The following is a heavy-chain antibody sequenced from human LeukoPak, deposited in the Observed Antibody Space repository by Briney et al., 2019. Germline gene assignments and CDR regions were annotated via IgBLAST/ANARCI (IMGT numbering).Heavy chain of an antibody. CDR1: GGSISSYY. CDR3: AARLTAAGSFDP. Sequence: PSETLSLTCTVSGGSISSYYWSWIRQPAGKDMEWIGRIYTSGSTNYNPSLKSRVTISVDTSKNQFSLKLTSVTAADTAVYYCAARLTAAGSFDPWGQGTLVTVSS. D-gene: IGHD6-13*01. CDR2: IYTSGST. V-gene: IGHV4-4*07. J-gene: IGHJ5*02.